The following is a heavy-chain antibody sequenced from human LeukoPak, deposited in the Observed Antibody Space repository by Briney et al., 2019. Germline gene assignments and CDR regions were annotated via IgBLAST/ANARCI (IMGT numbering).Heavy chain of an antibody. CDR3: ARWYSSGWAFDY. D-gene: IGHD6-19*01. Sequence: TSETLSLTCAVYGGSFSDYYWSWIRQPPDKGLEWIGEINHNGSTNYNPSLKSRVTISVDTSKNQFSLKLSSVTAADTAVYYCARWYSSGWAFDYWGQGTLVTVSS. V-gene: IGHV4-34*01. J-gene: IGHJ4*02. CDR1: GGSFSDYY. CDR2: INHNGST.